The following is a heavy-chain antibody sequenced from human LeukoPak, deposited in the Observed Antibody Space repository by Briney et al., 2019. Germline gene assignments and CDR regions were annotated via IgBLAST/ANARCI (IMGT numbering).Heavy chain of an antibody. CDR2: IYPGDSDT. CDR1: GYRFTRYW. CDR3: ARTQARGGFDY. Sequence: GESVEISWKGSGYRFTRYWIGWVRQMPGKGLGWMGIIYPGDSDTRYSPSFQGQVTVSADKSASTAHRQRSSQKASDTAMYYCARTQARGGFDYWGQGTLVTVSS. J-gene: IGHJ4*02. V-gene: IGHV5-51*01. D-gene: IGHD3-10*01.